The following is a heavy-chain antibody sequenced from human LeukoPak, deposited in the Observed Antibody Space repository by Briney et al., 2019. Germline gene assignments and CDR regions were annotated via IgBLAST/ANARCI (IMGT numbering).Heavy chain of an antibody. CDR3: ARVKYSSGWYYFDY. CDR2: INPNSGGT. CDR1: GYTFTGYY. D-gene: IGHD6-19*01. Sequence: ASVTVSCKASGYTFTGYYMHWVRQAPGQGLEWMGWINPNSGGTNYSQKFQGRVTMTRDTSISTAYMELSRLRSDDTAVYYCARVKYSSGWYYFDYWGQGTLVTVSS. J-gene: IGHJ4*02. V-gene: IGHV1-2*02.